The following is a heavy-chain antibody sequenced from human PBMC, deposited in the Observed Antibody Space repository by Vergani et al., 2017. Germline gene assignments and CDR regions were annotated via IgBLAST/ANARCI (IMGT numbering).Heavy chain of an antibody. J-gene: IGHJ4*02. Sequence: VQLVESGGGVVQPGRSLRLSCAASGFTFSSYGMHWVRQAPGKVLEWVSSIRSSSSYIYYADSVKCRFTISRDNAKNSLYLKMNSLRAEDTALYYCAKDRTYDSSGYAFDYWGQGTLVTVSS. CDR3: AKDRTYDSSGYAFDY. CDR2: IRSSSSYI. D-gene: IGHD3-22*01. CDR1: GFTFSSYG. V-gene: IGHV3-21*04.